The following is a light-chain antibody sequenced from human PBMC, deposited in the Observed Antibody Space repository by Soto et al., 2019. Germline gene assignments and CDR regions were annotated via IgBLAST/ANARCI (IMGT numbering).Light chain of an antibody. J-gene: IGKJ4*01. CDR3: QYYNNWLGA. V-gene: IGKV1-5*01. Sequence: DIQMTQSPSTLSASVGDRVPLTCRASQSISSWLAWYQQKPGKAPKLLIYDASSLESGVPSRFSGSGSGTEFTLTISSLQSEDFAVYYCQYYNNWLGAFGGGTKVDI. CDR1: QSISSW. CDR2: DAS.